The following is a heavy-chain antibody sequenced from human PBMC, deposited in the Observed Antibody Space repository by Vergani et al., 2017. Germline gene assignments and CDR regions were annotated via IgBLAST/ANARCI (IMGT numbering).Heavy chain of an antibody. J-gene: IGHJ6*02. D-gene: IGHD2-2*01. CDR2: ISGHNGDT. V-gene: IGHV1-18*01. CDR1: GYTFTLYG. Sequence: QVKLVQSGGEVKKPGASVKVSCKTSGYTFTLYGLSWVRQAPGQGPEWMGWISGHNGDTNFAQKLQGRFTMTTDTSTSKAYMELRNLRSDDTAVYYCARMFPFSAFECQMLCYGLDVWGQASTVTVSS. CDR3: ARMFPFSAFECQMLCYGLDV.